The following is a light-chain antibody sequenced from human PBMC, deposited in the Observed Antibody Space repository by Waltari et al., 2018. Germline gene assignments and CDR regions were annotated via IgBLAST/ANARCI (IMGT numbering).Light chain of an antibody. CDR2: EVT. CDR3: SSYATVHTLAGV. V-gene: IGLV2-14*01. Sequence: HSALTQPASVSGSPGQSITVSCTGTTSDIGANNYVSWFQKYPGKAPKLLIYEVTRRPSGISDRVSGPKSGNTASLTISGLQADDEADYYCSSYATVHTLAGVFGTGTTVTVL. J-gene: IGLJ1*01. CDR1: TSDIGANNY.